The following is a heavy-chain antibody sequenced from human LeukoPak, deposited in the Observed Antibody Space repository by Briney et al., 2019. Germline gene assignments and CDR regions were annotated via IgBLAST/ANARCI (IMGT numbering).Heavy chain of an antibody. CDR1: GFTFDDYA. CDR3: AKATGTLGN. CDR2: ISWNSGSI. Sequence: PGGSLRLSCAASGFTFDDYAMHWVRQAPGKGLEWVSGISWNSGSIGYADSVKGRFTISRDNAKNSLYLQMSSLTAEDTAIYYCAKATGTLGNWGQGTLVTVSS. D-gene: IGHD1-1*01. V-gene: IGHV3-9*01. J-gene: IGHJ4*02.